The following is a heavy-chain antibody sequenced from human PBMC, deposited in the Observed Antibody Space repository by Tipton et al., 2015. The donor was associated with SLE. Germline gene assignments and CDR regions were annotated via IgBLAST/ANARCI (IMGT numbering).Heavy chain of an antibody. Sequence: SLRLSCAASGFTFNSYAMHWVRQAPGKGLEWVAVISYDGSKKYYADSVKGRFTISRDNSKKTLYLQMNSLRAEDTAVYYCAKDHGSGWYEDAFDIWGQGTMVTVSS. D-gene: IGHD6-19*01. V-gene: IGHV3-30-3*01. J-gene: IGHJ3*02. CDR3: AKDHGSGWYEDAFDI. CDR1: GFTFNSYA. CDR2: ISYDGSKK.